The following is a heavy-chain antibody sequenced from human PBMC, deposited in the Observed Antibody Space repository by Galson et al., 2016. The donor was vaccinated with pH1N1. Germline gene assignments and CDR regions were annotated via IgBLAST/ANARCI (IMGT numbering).Heavy chain of an antibody. V-gene: IGHV1-46*01. CDR2: IDPSDGTT. CDR1: GYSVTRYY. Sequence: SVKVSCKAAGYSVTRYYMHWVRQAPGQGLEWMGIIDPSDGTTTYSEKFQGRISLTRDTPTNSVYMELTTLRPDDSATYFCARRYFLDYWGQGTLVTVSS. CDR3: ARRYFLDY. J-gene: IGHJ4*02.